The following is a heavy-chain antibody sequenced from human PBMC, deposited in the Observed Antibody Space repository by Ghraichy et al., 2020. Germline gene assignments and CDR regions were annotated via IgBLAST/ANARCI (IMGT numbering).Heavy chain of an antibody. J-gene: IGHJ6*02. D-gene: IGHD2-2*01. V-gene: IGHV3-30*18. Sequence: SLRLSCAASGFTFSSYGMHWVRQAPGKGLEWVAVISYDGSNKYYADSVKGRFTISRDNSKNTLYLQMNSLRAEDTAVYYCAKDRDIVVVPAAIGYGMDVWGQGTTVTVSS. CDR1: GFTFSSYG. CDR2: ISYDGSNK. CDR3: AKDRDIVVVPAAIGYGMDV.